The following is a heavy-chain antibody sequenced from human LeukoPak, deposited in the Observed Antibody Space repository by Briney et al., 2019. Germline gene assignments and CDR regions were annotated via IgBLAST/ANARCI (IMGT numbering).Heavy chain of an antibody. V-gene: IGHV3-53*01. J-gene: IGHJ4*02. D-gene: IGHD3-22*01. CDR1: GFTVSSNY. Sequence: PGGSLRLSCAASGFTVSSNYMSWVRQAPGKGLEWVSVIYSGGSTYYADSVKGRFTIPRDNSKNTLYLQMNSLRAEDTAVYYCARVDDSSGYYYVDYWGQGTLVTVSS. CDR2: IYSGGST. CDR3: ARVDDSSGYYYVDY.